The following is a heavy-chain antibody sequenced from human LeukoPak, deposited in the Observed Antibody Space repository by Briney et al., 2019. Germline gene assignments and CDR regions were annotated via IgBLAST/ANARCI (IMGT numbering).Heavy chain of an antibody. CDR2: IIPILGIA. CDR1: GGTFSSYA. CDR3: AIVVRYSDAFDI. V-gene: IGHV1-69*04. D-gene: IGHD2-15*01. Sequence: ASVKLSCKASGGTFSSYAISWVRQAPGQGLEWMGRIIPILGIANYAQKFQGRVTITADKSTSTAYMELSSLRSEDTAVYYCAIVVRYSDAFDIWGQGTMVTVSS. J-gene: IGHJ3*02.